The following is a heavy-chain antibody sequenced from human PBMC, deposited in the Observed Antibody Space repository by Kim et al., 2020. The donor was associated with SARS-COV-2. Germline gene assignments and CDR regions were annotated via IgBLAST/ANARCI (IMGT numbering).Heavy chain of an antibody. CDR2: IDPSDSYT. CDR1: GYSFTSYW. V-gene: IGHV5-10-1*01. Sequence: GESLKISCKGSGYSFTSYWISWVRQMPGKGLEWMGRIDPSDSYTNYSPSFQGHVTISADKSISTAYLQWSSLKASDTAMYYCARPRYGGYLSSTYGMDVWGQGTTVTVSS. D-gene: IGHD5-12*01. CDR3: ARPRYGGYLSSTYGMDV. J-gene: IGHJ6*02.